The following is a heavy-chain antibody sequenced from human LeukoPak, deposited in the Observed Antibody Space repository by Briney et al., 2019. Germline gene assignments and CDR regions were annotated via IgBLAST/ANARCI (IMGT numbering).Heavy chain of an antibody. CDR1: GGSISSDSYY. Sequence: SETLSLTCTVSGGSISSDSYYWSWIRQPAGKGLEWIGCIYTSGSTNYNPSLKSRVTISVDTSKNQFSLKLRSVTAADTAVYYCASARDGYNWSYWGQGTLVTVSP. CDR3: ASARDGYNWSY. CDR2: IYTSGST. V-gene: IGHV4-61*02. J-gene: IGHJ4*02. D-gene: IGHD5-24*01.